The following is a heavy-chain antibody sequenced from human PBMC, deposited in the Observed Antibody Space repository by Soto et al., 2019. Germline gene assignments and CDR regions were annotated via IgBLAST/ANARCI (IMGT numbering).Heavy chain of an antibody. CDR2: ISSSSSTI. CDR1: GFTFSSYG. J-gene: IGHJ4*02. CDR3: ASSITMIVVSGDY. V-gene: IGHV3-48*02. D-gene: IGHD3-22*01. Sequence: GGSLRLSCAASGFTFSSYGMNWVRQAPGKGLEWVSYISSSSSTIYYADSVKGRFTISRDNAKNSLYLQMNSLRDEDTAVYYCASSITMIVVSGDYWGQGTLVTVSS.